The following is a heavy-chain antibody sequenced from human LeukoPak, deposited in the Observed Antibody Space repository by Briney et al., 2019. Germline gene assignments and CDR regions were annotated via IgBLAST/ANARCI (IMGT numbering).Heavy chain of an antibody. Sequence: PGGSVRLPCAASGYPLSSYDMHWARHATGRGLEGVSAIGTADDTSYRGSVGGRYTISRENAKNSLYLQMNSLRAGDTAVYYCARANSSSWKDGAFDIWGQGRMVSVPS. D-gene: IGHD6-13*01. V-gene: IGHV3-13*04. CDR2: IGTADDT. CDR1: GYPLSSYD. J-gene: IGHJ3*02. CDR3: ARANSSSWKDGAFDI.